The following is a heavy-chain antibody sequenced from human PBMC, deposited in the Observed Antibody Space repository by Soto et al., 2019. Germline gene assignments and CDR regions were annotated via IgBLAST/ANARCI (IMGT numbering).Heavy chain of an antibody. CDR2: ISYDGSNE. CDR1: GITFSRYD. CDR3: ARGRSHSSSSSSYRGMDA. V-gene: IGHV3-30-3*01. D-gene: IGHD6-6*01. Sequence: QVQLVESGGGVVQPGRSLRLSCAASGITFSRYDMHWVRQSPGKGLEWLAVISYDGSNEYYADSVKGRFTISRDNSKNTLYLQMNSLRVEDTAVYYCARGRSHSSSSSSYRGMDAWGQGTTVTVSS. J-gene: IGHJ6*02.